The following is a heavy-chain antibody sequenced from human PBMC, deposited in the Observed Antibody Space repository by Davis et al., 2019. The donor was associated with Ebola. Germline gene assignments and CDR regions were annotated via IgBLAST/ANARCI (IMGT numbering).Heavy chain of an antibody. Sequence: MPSETLSLTCAVSGGSISSSNWWSWVRQPPGKGLEWIGEIYHSGSTNYNPSLKSRVTISVDTSKNQFSLKLSSVTAADTAVYYCARAGVTIFGVVVYYYGMDVWGQGTTVTVSS. CDR1: GGSISSSNW. D-gene: IGHD3-3*01. CDR2: IYHSGST. J-gene: IGHJ6*02. CDR3: ARAGVTIFGVVVYYYGMDV. V-gene: IGHV4-4*02.